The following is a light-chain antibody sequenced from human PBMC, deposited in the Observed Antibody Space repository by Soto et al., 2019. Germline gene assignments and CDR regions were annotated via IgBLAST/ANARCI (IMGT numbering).Light chain of an antibody. CDR2: GAS. CDR3: QQYDNLPLT. V-gene: IGKV3-15*01. Sequence: EIVMTQSPASLSVSPGERATLSCRASQSVGSNLAWYQQKPGRAPRLLIFGASSRATGVPARFSGSGSGTEFTLTINSLQSEDFAVYFCQQYDNLPLTFGPGTKVDIK. CDR1: QSVGSN. J-gene: IGKJ3*01.